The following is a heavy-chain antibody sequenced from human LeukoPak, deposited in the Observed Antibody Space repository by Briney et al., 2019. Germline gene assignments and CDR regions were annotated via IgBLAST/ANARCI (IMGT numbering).Heavy chain of an antibody. Sequence: ASVKVSCKVSGYTLTELSMHWVRQAPGKGLEWMGIINPSGGSTSYAQKFQGRVTMARDTSTSTVYMELSSLRSEDTAVYYCARGYGGNYLRYDYWGQGTLVTVSS. CDR2: INPSGGST. J-gene: IGHJ4*02. D-gene: IGHD4-23*01. CDR1: GYTLTELS. CDR3: ARGYGGNYLRYDY. V-gene: IGHV1-46*01.